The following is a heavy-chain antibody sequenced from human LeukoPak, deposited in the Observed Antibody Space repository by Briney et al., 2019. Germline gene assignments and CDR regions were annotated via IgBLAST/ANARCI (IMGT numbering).Heavy chain of an antibody. D-gene: IGHD2-15*01. CDR3: ARGGRDIVVVVARYGGWFDP. V-gene: IGHV1-2*02. J-gene: IGHJ5*02. CDR2: INPNSGGT. CDR1: GYTFTGYY. Sequence: ASVKVSCKASGYTFTGYYMHWVRQAPGQGLEWMGWINPNSGGTNYAQMFQGRVTMTRDTSISTAYMELSRLRSDDTAVYYCARGGRDIVVVVARYGGWFDPWGQGTLITVSS.